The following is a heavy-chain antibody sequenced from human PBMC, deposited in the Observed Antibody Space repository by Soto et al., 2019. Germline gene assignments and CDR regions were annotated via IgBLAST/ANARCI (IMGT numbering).Heavy chain of an antibody. CDR1: GFTFGDYA. Sequence: PGGSLRLSCAASGFTFGDYAMSWFRQAPGKGLEWVGFIRSNTFGGASIYAASVKGRFSISRDDSKSIAYLQMNSLKIEDTAVYYCTKDRDILTGYYSPNSFDYWGQGTMVTV. J-gene: IGHJ4*02. D-gene: IGHD3-9*01. CDR2: IRSNTFGGAS. CDR3: TKDRDILTGYYSPNSFDY. V-gene: IGHV3-49*03.